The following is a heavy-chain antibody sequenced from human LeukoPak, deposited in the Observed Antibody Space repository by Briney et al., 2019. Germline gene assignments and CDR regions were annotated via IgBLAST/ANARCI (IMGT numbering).Heavy chain of an antibody. CDR3: ARENSGSYLGWFDP. V-gene: IGHV4-59*11. CDR2: IYYSGST. Sequence: SETLSLTCTVSGGSISSHYWSWIRQPPGKGLEWIGYIYYSGSTNYNPSLKSRVTISVDTSKNQFSLKLSSVTAADTAVYYCARENSGSYLGWFDPWAREPWSPSPQ. D-gene: IGHD1-26*01. CDR1: GGSISSHY. J-gene: IGHJ5*02.